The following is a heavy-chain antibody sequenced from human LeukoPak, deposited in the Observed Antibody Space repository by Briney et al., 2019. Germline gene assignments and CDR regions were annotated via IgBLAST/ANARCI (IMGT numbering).Heavy chain of an antibody. CDR1: GGSISSGCYY. D-gene: IGHD6-13*01. J-gene: IGHJ3*02. CDR3: ARGGIHAFDI. CDR2: IYTSGST. Sequence: SETLSLTCTVSGGSISSGCYYWSWIRQPAGKGLEWIGRIYTSGSTNYNPSLKSRVTISVDTSKNQFSLKLSSVTAADTAVYYCARGGIHAFDIWGQGAMVTVSS. V-gene: IGHV4-61*02.